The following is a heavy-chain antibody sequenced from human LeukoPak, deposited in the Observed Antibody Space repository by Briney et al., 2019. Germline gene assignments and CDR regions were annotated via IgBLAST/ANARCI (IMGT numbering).Heavy chain of an antibody. V-gene: IGHV4-30-4*01. Sequence: SQTLSLTCSVSGGSISSGDHYWTWIRQPPGGGLEWMGFITLYSDTTSYNPSLKSRLMISIDTSKNQFSLTLTSVTPADTAVYFCARGFGYDFADYWGQGILVTVSS. J-gene: IGHJ4*02. CDR3: ARGFGYDFADY. CDR2: ITLYSDTT. CDR1: GGSISSGDHY. D-gene: IGHD2-2*01.